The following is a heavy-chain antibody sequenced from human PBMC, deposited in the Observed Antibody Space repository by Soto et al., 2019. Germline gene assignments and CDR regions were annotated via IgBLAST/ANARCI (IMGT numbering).Heavy chain of an antibody. CDR1: GFTFSSYC. CDR3: ARAPSYSFGAVIYVDF. J-gene: IGHJ4*02. CDR2: ISISSSYI. V-gene: IGHV3-21*01. D-gene: IGHD3-3*01. Sequence: GGSLRLSCAASGFTFSSYCMNWVRQAPGKGLEWVASISISSSYIYYTESVKGRFTISRDNVKNSLHLQMNSLGAEDTAVYYCARAPSYSFGAVIYVDFWGQATLVTVSS.